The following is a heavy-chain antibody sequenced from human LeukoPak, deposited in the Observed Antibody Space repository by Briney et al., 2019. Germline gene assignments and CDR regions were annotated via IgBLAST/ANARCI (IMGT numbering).Heavy chain of an antibody. V-gene: IGHV4-31*03. D-gene: IGHD5-12*01. CDR1: GGSISSGGYY. J-gene: IGHJ4*02. Sequence: KASETLSRTCTVSGGSISSGGYYWSWIRQHPGKGLEWIGYIYYSGSTYYNPSLKSRVTISVDTSKNQFSLKLSSVTAADTAVYYCARGRDGYNNFDYWGQGTLVTVSS. CDR3: ARGRDGYNNFDY. CDR2: IYYSGST.